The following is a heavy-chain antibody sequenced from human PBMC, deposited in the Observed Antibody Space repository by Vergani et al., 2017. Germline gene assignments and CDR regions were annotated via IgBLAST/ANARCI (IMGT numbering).Heavy chain of an antibody. Sequence: QVQLQQWGAGLLKPSETLSLTCAVYGGSFSGYYWSWIRQPPGKGLEWIGEINHSGSTNYNPSLKSRVTISVDTSKNQFSLKLSSVTAADTAVYYCARDKIRGPYYYDSSGYVQVRYYYGMDVWGQGTTVTVAS. V-gene: IGHV4-34*01. CDR3: ARDKIRGPYYYDSSGYVQVRYYYGMDV. CDR1: GGSFSGYY. J-gene: IGHJ6*02. D-gene: IGHD3-22*01. CDR2: INHSGST.